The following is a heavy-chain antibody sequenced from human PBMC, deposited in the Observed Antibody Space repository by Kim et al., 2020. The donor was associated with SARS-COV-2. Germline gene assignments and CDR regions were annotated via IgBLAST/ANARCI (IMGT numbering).Heavy chain of an antibody. V-gene: IGHV3-48*02. J-gene: IGHJ4*01. CDR2: I. D-gene: IGHD5-12*01. CDR3: ARNVGGYGLFDF. Sequence: IFYAASGEGLFTISRDNADNALYRQMDSLRDEDTAVYYCARNVGGYGLFDFWGHGTLVAVSS.